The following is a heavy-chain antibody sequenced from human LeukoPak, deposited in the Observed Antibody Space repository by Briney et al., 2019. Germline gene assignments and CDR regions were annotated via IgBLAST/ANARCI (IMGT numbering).Heavy chain of an antibody. CDR2: IYYSGST. J-gene: IGHJ6*03. CDR1: GGSISSYY. Sequence: TSETLSLTCPVSGGSISSYYWSWILQPPGKGLEWIGYIYYSGSTNYNPSLKSRVTISVNTSKNQFSLKLSSVTAADTAVYYCARTTEGYCRGRSCYSYYYYMDVWGKGTTVTVSS. D-gene: IGHD2-15*01. V-gene: IGHV4-59*01. CDR3: ARTTEGYCRGRSCYSYYYYMDV.